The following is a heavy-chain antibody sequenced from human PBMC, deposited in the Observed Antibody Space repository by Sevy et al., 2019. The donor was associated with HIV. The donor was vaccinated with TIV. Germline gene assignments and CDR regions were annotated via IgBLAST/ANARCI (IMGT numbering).Heavy chain of an antibody. D-gene: IGHD2-2*02. CDR1: GYTFTDYY. CDR2: INPKSGGT. J-gene: IGHJ6*02. Sequence: ASVKVSCKASGYTFTDYYIHWVRQAPGQGLEWMGWINPKSGGTNYAQTFHGRVTMTRDTSICTAYMELSRLRSDDTAVYYCARVVEPAGIDPYYYGVDVWGPGATVTVSS. V-gene: IGHV1-2*02. CDR3: ARVVEPAGIDPYYYGVDV.